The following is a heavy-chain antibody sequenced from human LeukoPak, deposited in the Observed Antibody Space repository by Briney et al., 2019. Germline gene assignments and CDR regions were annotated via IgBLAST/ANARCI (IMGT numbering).Heavy chain of an antibody. V-gene: IGHV1-46*01. CDR1: GYTFTGYY. D-gene: IGHD2-15*01. J-gene: IGHJ4*02. CDR3: ARRRKCSGGSCYPDY. Sequence: ASVKASCKASGYTFTGYYMHWVRQAPGQGLEWMGIINPSGGSTSYAQKFQGRVTMTRDTSTSTVYMELSSLRSEDTAVYYCARRRKCSGGSCYPDYWGQGTLVTVSS. CDR2: INPSGGST.